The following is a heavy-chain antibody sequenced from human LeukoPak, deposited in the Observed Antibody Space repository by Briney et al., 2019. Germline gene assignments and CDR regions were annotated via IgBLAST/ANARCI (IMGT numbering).Heavy chain of an antibody. CDR1: GFTVSSNY. Sequence: PGGSLRLSCAASGFTVSSNYMSWVRQAPGKGLEWVSVIYSGGSTYYADSVKGRFTISRDNSKNTLYLQMNSLRAEDTAVYYCARGKYSSSLAFDIWGQGTMVTVSS. CDR3: ARGKYSSSLAFDI. V-gene: IGHV3-66*01. D-gene: IGHD6-13*01. J-gene: IGHJ3*02. CDR2: IYSGGST.